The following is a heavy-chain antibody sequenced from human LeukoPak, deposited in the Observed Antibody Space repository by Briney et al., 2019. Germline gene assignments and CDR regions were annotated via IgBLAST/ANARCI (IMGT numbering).Heavy chain of an antibody. J-gene: IGHJ4*02. D-gene: IGHD5-12*01. CDR1: GYTFTSYG. Sequence: ATVKVSCKASGYTFTSYGISWVRLAPGQGLEWMGWISAYNGNTNYAQKLQGRVTMTTDTSTSTAYMELRSLRSGDTAVYYCARDGYSGYDLDYWGQGTLVTVSS. CDR2: ISAYNGNT. CDR3: ARDGYSGYDLDY. V-gene: IGHV1-18*01.